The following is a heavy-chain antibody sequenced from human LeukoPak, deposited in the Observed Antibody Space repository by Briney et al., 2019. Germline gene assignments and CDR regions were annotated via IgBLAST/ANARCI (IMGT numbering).Heavy chain of an antibody. CDR1: GFTFSSYG. D-gene: IGHD6-19*01. CDR3: AKDTHSSGWYDRAFDY. CDR2: IRYDGSNK. Sequence: GGSLRLSCAASGFTFSSYGVHWVRQAPGKGLEWVAFIRYDGSNKYYADSVKGRFTISRDNSKNTLYLQMNSLRAEDTAVYYCAKDTHSSGWYDRAFDYWGQGTLVTVSS. V-gene: IGHV3-30*02. J-gene: IGHJ4*02.